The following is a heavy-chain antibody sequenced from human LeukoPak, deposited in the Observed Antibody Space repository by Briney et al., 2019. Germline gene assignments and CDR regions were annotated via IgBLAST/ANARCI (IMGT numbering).Heavy chain of an antibody. CDR1: GFTFSSYA. J-gene: IGHJ4*02. V-gene: IGHV3-30*14. D-gene: IGHD3-22*01. Sequence: PGGSLRLSCAASGFTFSSYAMHWVRQAPGKGLEWVAVISYDGSNKYYADSVKGRFTISRDKSKNTLYLQMNSLRADDTAVYYCAKSPYYYDSSGYYFDYWGQGTLVTVSS. CDR2: ISYDGSNK. CDR3: AKSPYYYDSSGYYFDY.